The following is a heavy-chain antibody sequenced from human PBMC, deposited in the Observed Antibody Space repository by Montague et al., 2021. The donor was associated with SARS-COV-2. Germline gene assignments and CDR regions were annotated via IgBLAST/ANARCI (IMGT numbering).Heavy chain of an antibody. J-gene: IGHJ4*02. V-gene: IGHV4-34*01. CDR1: GGSFSGYY. CDR3: ARGSSFVTIFGVVITDPLFDY. CDR2: INHSGST. Sequence: SETLSLTCAVYGGSFSGYYWSWIRQPPGKGLEWIGGINHSGSTNYNPSLESRVTISVDTSKNQFSLKLSSVTAADTAVYYCARGSSFVTIFGVVITDPLFDYWGQGTLVTVSS. D-gene: IGHD3-3*01.